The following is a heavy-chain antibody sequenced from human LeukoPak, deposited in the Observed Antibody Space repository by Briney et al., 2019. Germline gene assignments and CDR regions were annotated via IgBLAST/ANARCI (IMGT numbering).Heavy chain of an antibody. CDR2: IYHSGST. V-gene: IGHV4-30-2*01. Sequence: SETLSLTCTVSGGSISSGGYYWSWIRQPAGKGLEWIGYIYHSGSTYYNPSLKSRVTISVVRSKNQFSLKLSSVTAADTAVYYCARDSSSSGYWGQGTLVTVSS. CDR1: GGSISSGGYY. CDR3: ARDSSSSGY. D-gene: IGHD6-6*01. J-gene: IGHJ4*02.